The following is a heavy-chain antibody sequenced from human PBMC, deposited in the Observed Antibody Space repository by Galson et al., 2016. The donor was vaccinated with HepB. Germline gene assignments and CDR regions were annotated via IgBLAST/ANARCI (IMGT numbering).Heavy chain of an antibody. CDR1: GYTFTTYG. V-gene: IGHV1-18*01. J-gene: IGHJ6*04. CDR3: AREGRGAEYSYSYGLDV. CDR2: ISNYNGDT. D-gene: IGHD2/OR15-2a*01. Sequence: SVKVSCKASGYTFTTYGISWVRQAPGQGLEWMGWISNYNGDTKYARKFQGRVTMTTDKSTTTAYTELRGLRFDDTAVYFCAREGRGAEYSYSYGLDVWGKGTTVTVSS.